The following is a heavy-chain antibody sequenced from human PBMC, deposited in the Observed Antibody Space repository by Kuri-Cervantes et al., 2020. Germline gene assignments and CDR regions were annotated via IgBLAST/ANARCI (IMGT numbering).Heavy chain of an antibody. J-gene: IGHJ4*02. CDR1: GFTFSNAW. CDR2: IYYSGST. D-gene: IGHD1-26*01. Sequence: GSLRLSCAASGFTFSNAWMSWIRQPPGKGLEWIGYIYYSGSTNYNPSLKSRVTISVDTSKNQFSLKLSSVTAADTAVYYCARASGSYLYYFDYWGQGTLVTVSS. V-gene: IGHV4-59*01. CDR3: ARASGSYLYYFDY.